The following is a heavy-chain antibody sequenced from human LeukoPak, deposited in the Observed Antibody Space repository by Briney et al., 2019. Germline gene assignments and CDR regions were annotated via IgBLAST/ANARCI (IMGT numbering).Heavy chain of an antibody. CDR1: GDSVSSNIAA. D-gene: IGHD2-2*01. J-gene: IGHJ5*02. Sequence: SQTLSLTWAISGDSVSSNIAAWNCIRQSPSRGLEWLGRTYYRSTWYNDYAVSVRGRITVNPDTSKNQFSLHLNSVTPEDTAVYYCARRLTQYDCFDPWGQGILVTVSS. CDR3: ARRLTQYDCFDP. V-gene: IGHV6-1*01. CDR2: TYYRSTWYN.